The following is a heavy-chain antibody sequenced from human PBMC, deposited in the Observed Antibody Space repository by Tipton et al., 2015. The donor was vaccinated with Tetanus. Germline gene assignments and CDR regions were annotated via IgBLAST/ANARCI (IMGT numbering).Heavy chain of an antibody. J-gene: IGHJ4*02. CDR2: ISTYNGNA. D-gene: IGHD3-10*01. CDR1: GYTFTSYG. V-gene: IGHV1-18*04. CDR3: ARDGGGLSRGVLL. Sequence: QMQLVQSGAEVKKPGASVKVSCKASGYTFTSYGISWVRQAPGQGLEWMGWISTYNGNAKYAQNFQGRVTMTTDTSTTTAYMELRSLRSDDTAVYYCARDGGGLSRGVLLWGQGTLVTVSS.